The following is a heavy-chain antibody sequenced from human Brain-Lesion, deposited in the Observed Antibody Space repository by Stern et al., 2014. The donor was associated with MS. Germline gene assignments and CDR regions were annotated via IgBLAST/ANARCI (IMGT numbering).Heavy chain of an antibody. Sequence: EVQLVESEAEVKKPGESLKISCKGSGYRFTSNWIGWVRQMPGKGLEWMRIIWPGDSDTRYSPSFQGQVTISADKSISTAYLQWSSLQASDTAMYYCARRGDSSSSGFDYWGQGTLVIVSS. J-gene: IGHJ4*02. V-gene: IGHV5-51*01. D-gene: IGHD6-6*01. CDR1: GYRFTSNW. CDR2: IWPGDSDT. CDR3: ARRGDSSSSGFDY.